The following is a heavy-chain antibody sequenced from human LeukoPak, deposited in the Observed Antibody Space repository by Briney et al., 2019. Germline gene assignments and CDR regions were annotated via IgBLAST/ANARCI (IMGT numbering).Heavy chain of an antibody. CDR3: AREAMVRGVIIPGLPDY. CDR2: IIPIFGTA. D-gene: IGHD3-10*01. J-gene: IGHJ4*02. CDR1: GGTFSSYA. Sequence: ASVKVSCKASGGTFSSYAISWVRQAPGQGLEWMGGIIPIFGTANYAQKFQGRVTIAADESTSTAYMELSSLRSEDTAVYYCAREAMVRGVIIPGLPDYWGQGTLVTVSS. V-gene: IGHV1-69*19.